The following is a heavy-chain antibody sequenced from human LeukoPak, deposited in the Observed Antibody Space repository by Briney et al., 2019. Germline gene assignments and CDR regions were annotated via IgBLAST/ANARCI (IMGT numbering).Heavy chain of an antibody. CDR3: ARVQGYYYGMDV. CDR2: IYYSGST. Sequence: SETLSLTCTVSGGSISSGGYYWSWIRQHPGKGMEWIGYIYYSGSTYYNPSLKSRVTISVDTSKNQFSLKLSSVTAADTAVYYCARVQGYYYGMDVWGQGTTVTVSS. CDR1: GGSISSGGYY. D-gene: IGHD1-1*01. V-gene: IGHV4-31*03. J-gene: IGHJ6*02.